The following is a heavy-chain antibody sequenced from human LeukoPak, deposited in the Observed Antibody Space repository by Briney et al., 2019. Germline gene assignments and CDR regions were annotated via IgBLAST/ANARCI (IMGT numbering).Heavy chain of an antibody. V-gene: IGHV4-39*01. CDR1: GGSISSSSYY. CDR3: ARQPWAAAVSDAFDI. D-gene: IGHD6-13*01. CDR2: IYYSGST. Sequence: SETLSLTCTVSGGSISSSSYYWGWIRQPPGEGLEWIGSIYYSGSTYYNPSLKSRVTISVDTSKNQFSLKLSSVTAADTAVYYCARQPWAAAVSDAFDIWGQGTMVTVSS. J-gene: IGHJ3*02.